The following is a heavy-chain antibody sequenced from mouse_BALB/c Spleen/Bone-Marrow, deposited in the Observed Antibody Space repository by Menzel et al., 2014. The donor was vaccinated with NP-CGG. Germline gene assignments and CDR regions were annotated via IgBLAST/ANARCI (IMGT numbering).Heavy chain of an antibody. CDR2: ISDGGSNT. D-gene: IGHD6-1*01. Sequence: EVMLVESGGGLVKPGGSLKLSCAASGFTFSDDYMYWVRQTPEKRLEWVATISDGGSNTYYPDSVKGRFTISRDNAKNNLYLHVRILKSEDTAMYFSSSLSSLSFGAMDYWGPRTSVTVSS. CDR3: SSLSSLSFGAMDY. V-gene: IGHV5-4*02. J-gene: IGHJ4*01. CDR1: GFTFSDDY.